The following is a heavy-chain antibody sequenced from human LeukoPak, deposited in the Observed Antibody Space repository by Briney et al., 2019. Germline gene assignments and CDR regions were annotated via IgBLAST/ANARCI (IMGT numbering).Heavy chain of an antibody. D-gene: IGHD3-10*01. CDR2: ISYDGSNK. CDR1: GFTFSSYA. V-gene: IGHV3-30-3*01. J-gene: IGHJ6*02. Sequence: GGSLRLSCVASGFTFSSYAMHWVRQAPGKGLEWVAVISYDGSNKYYADSVKGRFTISRDNSKNTLYLQMNSLRAEDTAVYYCARSKLKRITMVRGVIIDYGMDVWGQGTTVTVSS. CDR3: ARSKLKRITMVRGVIIDYGMDV.